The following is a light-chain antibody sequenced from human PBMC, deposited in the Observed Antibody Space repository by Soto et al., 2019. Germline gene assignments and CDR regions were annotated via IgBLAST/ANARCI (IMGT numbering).Light chain of an antibody. J-gene: IGKJ5*01. Sequence: EILLTQSPGTLSLSPGERATLSCRAAQTVNNNYLTWYQQKSGQAPRLLIYGASSRATGIPDRFSGSGSGTHFTLTISRLEAEDSAVYYCQQYGSAFGQGTRLEIK. CDR2: GAS. CDR1: QTVNNNY. CDR3: QQYGSA. V-gene: IGKV3-20*01.